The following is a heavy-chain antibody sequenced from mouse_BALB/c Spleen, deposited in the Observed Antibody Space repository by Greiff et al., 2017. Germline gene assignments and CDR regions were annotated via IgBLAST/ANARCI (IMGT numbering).Heavy chain of an antibody. Sequence: EVQLQQSGPELVKPGASVKMSCKASGYTFTSYVMHWVKQKPGQGLEWIGYINPYNDGTKYNEKFKGKATLTSDKSSSTAYMELSSLTSEDSAVYYCARDYGSRKGGFDYWGQGTTLTVSS. CDR1: GYTFTSYV. D-gene: IGHD1-1*01. CDR3: ARDYGSRKGGFDY. CDR2: INPYNDGT. J-gene: IGHJ2*01. V-gene: IGHV1-14*01.